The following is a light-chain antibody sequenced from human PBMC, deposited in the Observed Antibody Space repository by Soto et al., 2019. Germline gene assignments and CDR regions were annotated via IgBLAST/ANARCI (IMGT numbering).Light chain of an antibody. CDR1: QSISSW. Sequence: DIQMTQSPSTLSASVGDRVTITCRASQSISSWLAWYQQKPGKAPKLLIYKASSLESGVPSRFSGSGSGTDFTLTINSLQPEDYATYYCQQFHSFPITFGQGTRLEI. CDR2: KAS. CDR3: QQFHSFPIT. J-gene: IGKJ5*01. V-gene: IGKV1-5*03.